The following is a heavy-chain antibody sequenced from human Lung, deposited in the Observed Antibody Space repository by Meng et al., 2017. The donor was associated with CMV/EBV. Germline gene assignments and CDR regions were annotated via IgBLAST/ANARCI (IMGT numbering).Heavy chain of an antibody. CDR1: GFSFNRFS. D-gene: IGHD1-14*01. CDR2: VSYDGSQK. CDR3: VRSYNNNWHTFDF. Sequence: SXAASGFSFNRFSMHWVRQGPGKGLEWVAIVSYDGSQKYYADSVKGRFTISRDNSKNTVDLQMNSLGAEDTATFYCVRSYNNNWHTFDFWGQGTVVTVSS. J-gene: IGHJ4*02. V-gene: IGHV3-30*14.